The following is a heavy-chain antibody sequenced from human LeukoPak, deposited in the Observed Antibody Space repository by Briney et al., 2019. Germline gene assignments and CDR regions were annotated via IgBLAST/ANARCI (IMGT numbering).Heavy chain of an antibody. CDR2: IYPGDSDT. CDR3: ARRQGCSSSSCPPDY. D-gene: IGHD2-2*01. V-gene: IGHV5-51*01. J-gene: IGHJ4*02. CDR1: GYRFNNYW. Sequence: GESLKISCKGSGYRFNNYWIGWVRQMPGKGLEWMGIIYPGDSDTRYSPSFQGQVTISADRSISTAYLQWSSLKASDTAMYYCARRQGCSSSSCPPDYWGQGTLVTVSP.